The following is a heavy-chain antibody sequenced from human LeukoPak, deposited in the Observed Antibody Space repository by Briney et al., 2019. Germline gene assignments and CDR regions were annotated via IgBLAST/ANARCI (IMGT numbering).Heavy chain of an antibody. V-gene: IGHV4-59*11. Sequence: PSEALSLTCTVSGGSISSHYWSRIRQPPGKGLEWIGYIYYSGSTNYNPSLKSRVTISVDTSKNQFSLELSSVTAADTAVYYCARNQDYGSYYYYYMDVWGKGTTVTVSS. CDR3: ARNQDYGSYYYYYMDV. J-gene: IGHJ6*03. CDR1: GGSISSHY. D-gene: IGHD4-17*01. CDR2: IYYSGST.